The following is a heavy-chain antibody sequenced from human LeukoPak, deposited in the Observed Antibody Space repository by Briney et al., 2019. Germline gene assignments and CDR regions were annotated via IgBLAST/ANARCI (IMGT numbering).Heavy chain of an antibody. Sequence: PSETLSLTCTVTGGSFSTYYWSWIRQTPGKGLEWIGHFYYSGSTTYNPSLKSRVTISVDTSRDQFSLKLTSVSAGDTAVYYCARGQGGNYYLNYFDYWGQGALVTVSS. CDR3: ARGQGGNYYLNYFDY. J-gene: IGHJ4*02. CDR2: FYYSGST. CDR1: GGSFSTYY. V-gene: IGHV4-59*01. D-gene: IGHD1-26*01.